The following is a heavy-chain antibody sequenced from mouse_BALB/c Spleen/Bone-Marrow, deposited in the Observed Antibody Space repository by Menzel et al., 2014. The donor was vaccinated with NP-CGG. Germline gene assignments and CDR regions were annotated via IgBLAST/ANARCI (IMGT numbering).Heavy chain of an antibody. V-gene: IGHV5-17*02. D-gene: IGHD1-1*01. J-gene: IGHJ2*01. CDR3: ASSPYGYFDY. CDR1: GFAFSSFG. CDR2: ISIGSSTI. Sequence: EVQRVESGGGLVQPGGSRKLSCAASGFAFSSFGMHWVRQAPEKGLEWVAYISIGSSTIYYADTVKGRFTISRDNPKNTLFLQMTSLRSEDTAMYYCASSPYGYFDYWGQGTTLTVSS.